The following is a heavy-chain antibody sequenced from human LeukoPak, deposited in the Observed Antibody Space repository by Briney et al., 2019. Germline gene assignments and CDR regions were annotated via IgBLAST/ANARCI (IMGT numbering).Heavy chain of an antibody. Sequence: QPGGSLRLSCAASGFPFSGYWMDWVRQAPGKGREWVANINQDGSTQYYAASVKGRFTISRDNSKNTLYLQMNSLRAEDTAVDYCAKDYEIAVAWYFQHWGQGTLVTVSS. CDR3: AKDYEIAVAWYFQH. J-gene: IGHJ1*01. CDR1: GFPFSGYW. V-gene: IGHV3-7*01. CDR2: INQDGSTQ. D-gene: IGHD6-19*01.